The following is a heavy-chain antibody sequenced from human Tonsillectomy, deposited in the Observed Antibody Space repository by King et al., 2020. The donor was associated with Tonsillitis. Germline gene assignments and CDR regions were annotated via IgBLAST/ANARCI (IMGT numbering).Heavy chain of an antibody. CDR1: GYSFTTYW. V-gene: IGHV5-51*01. D-gene: IGHD4-23*01. Sequence: QLVESGAEVKKPGESLKISCTGSGYSFTTYWIAWVRQMPGKGLEWMGIIYPGDSDTRISPSFQGQVTISADKSISTAYLQWSSLKASDTAMYYCARLAVVTAPIDNWGQGTLVTVSS. J-gene: IGHJ4*02. CDR2: IYPGDSDT. CDR3: ARLAVVTAPIDN.